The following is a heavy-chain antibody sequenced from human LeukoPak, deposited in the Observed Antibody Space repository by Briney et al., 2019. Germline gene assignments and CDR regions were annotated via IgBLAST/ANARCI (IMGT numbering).Heavy chain of an antibody. D-gene: IGHD3-10*01. CDR3: ARTGFYGSGSYSRNNWFDP. J-gene: IGHJ5*02. CDR1: GYSFTTYW. CDR2: IYPGDSDT. V-gene: IGHV5-51*01. Sequence: GESLKISCKGSGYSFTTYWIGWVRQTPGKGLEWMGIIYPGDSDTRYSPSFQGQVTISADKSMSTTYLQWSSLKDSDTAIYYCARTGFYGSGSYSRNNWFDPWGQGTLVTVSS.